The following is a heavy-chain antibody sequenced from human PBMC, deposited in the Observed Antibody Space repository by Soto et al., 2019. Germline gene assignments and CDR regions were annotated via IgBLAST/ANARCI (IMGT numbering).Heavy chain of an antibody. CDR1: GYFFTSHY. D-gene: IGHD3-10*01. J-gene: IGHJ4*02. V-gene: IGHV1-2*06. CDR2: INPNNGDT. Sequence: QVRLVQSGAEVEKPGASVKVSCKTSGYFFTSHYIHWVRLAPGRGLEWMGRINPNNGDTNSPQRFQGRVTMTSDTSISTAYMEMSGLRSDDTALYYCAREITYGGGSFSLGLWGQGTLVTVSS. CDR3: AREITYGGGSFSLGL.